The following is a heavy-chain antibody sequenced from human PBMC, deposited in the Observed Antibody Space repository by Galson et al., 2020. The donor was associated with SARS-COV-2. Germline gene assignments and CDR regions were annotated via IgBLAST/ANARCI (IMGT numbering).Heavy chain of an antibody. CDR2: INHSGST. D-gene: IGHD3-22*01. CDR1: GGSFSGYY. Sequence: SETLSLTCAVYGGSFSGYYWSWIRQPPGKGLEWIGEINHSGSTNYNPSLKSRVTISVDTSKNQFSLKLSSVTAADTAVYYCARGFPSSMIVVVTQSGWYFDLWGRGTLVTVSS. CDR3: ARGFPSSMIVVVTQSGWYFDL. V-gene: IGHV4-34*01. J-gene: IGHJ2*01.